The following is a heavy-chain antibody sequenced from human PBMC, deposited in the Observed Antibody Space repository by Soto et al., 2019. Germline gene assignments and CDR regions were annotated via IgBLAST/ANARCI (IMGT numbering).Heavy chain of an antibody. Sequence: QVQLVESGGGVVQPGRSLRLSCAASGFTFSTYGMHWVRQAPGKGLEWVAVISYDGGNKYYGDSVKGRFTISRDNSKNTLYLQMNSLRAEDTAMYFCAYDPSTKLAVAEVYFDYWGQGTLVTVSS. CDR1: GFTFSTYG. CDR3: AYDPSTKLAVAEVYFDY. V-gene: IGHV3-30*18. CDR2: ISYDGGNK. D-gene: IGHD6-19*01. J-gene: IGHJ4*02.